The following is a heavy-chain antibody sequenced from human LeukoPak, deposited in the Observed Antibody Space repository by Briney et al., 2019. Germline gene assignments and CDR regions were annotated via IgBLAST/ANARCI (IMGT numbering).Heavy chain of an antibody. CDR1: GFTFSSYE. CDR2: ISSSGSTI. J-gene: IGHJ6*03. V-gene: IGHV3-48*03. CDR3: ARVFRGVITYYYYYYMDV. Sequence: PGGSLRLSCAASGFTFSSYEMNWVRQAPGKGLEWVSYISSSGSTIYYADSVKGRFTISRDNAKNTLYLQMNSLRAEDTAVYYCARVFRGVITYYYYYYMDVWGKGTTVTVSS. D-gene: IGHD3-10*01.